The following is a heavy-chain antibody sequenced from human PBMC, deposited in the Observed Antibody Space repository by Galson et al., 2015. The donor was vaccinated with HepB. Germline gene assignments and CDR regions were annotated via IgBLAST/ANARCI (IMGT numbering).Heavy chain of an antibody. Sequence: TLSLTCTVSGGSVGTGGYHWTWIRQHPGRGLEWIGYIYYSGTTSYNPSLKSRVTISADTSKNQFSLKPTSVTAADTAVYYCARTDAFFFGTGSSPFDSWGQGTLVTVSS. CDR2: IYYSGTT. D-gene: IGHD3-10*01. J-gene: IGHJ4*02. CDR1: GGSVGTGGYH. V-gene: IGHV4-31*03. CDR3: ARTDAFFFGTGSSPFDS.